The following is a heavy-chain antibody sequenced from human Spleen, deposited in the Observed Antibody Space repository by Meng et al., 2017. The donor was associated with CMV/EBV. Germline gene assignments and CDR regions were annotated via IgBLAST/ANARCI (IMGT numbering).Heavy chain of an antibody. V-gene: IGHV3-43D*03. CDR1: GFTFSSYA. Sequence: GGSLRLSCAASGFTFSSYAMHWVRQAPGKGLEWVSLISWDGGSTYYADSVKGRFTISRDNSKNSLYLQMNSLRAEDTALYYCAKGGMAAEKYYFDYWGQGTLVTVSS. CDR2: ISWDGGST. CDR3: AKGGMAAEKYYFDY. D-gene: IGHD6-13*01. J-gene: IGHJ4*02.